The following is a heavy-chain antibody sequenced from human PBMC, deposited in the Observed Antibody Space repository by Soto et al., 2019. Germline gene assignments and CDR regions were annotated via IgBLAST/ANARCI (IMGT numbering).Heavy chain of an antibody. CDR3: ARDGRYSPYYFDY. CDR1: GDSVSSNSAA. D-gene: IGHD2-21*01. Sequence: SQTLSLTCAISGDSVSSNSAAWNWIRQSPSRGLEWLGRTYYRSKWYNDYAVSGKSRITINPDTYKNQFSLHLNSVTPEDTAVYYCARDGRYSPYYFDYWGQGTLVTVSS. V-gene: IGHV6-1*01. CDR2: TYYRSKWYN. J-gene: IGHJ4*02.